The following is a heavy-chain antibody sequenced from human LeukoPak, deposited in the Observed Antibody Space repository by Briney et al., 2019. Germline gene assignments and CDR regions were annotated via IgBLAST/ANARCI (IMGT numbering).Heavy chain of an antibody. V-gene: IGHV4-39*07. CDR2: IYYSGST. J-gene: IGHJ3*02. D-gene: IGHD5-18*01. CDR1: GGSISSSSYY. CDR3: ARDREYSYGDAFDI. Sequence: SETLSLTCTVSGGSISSSSYYWGWIRQPPGKGLEWIGSIYYSGSTYYNPSLKSRVTISVDTSKNQFSLKLSSVTAADTAVYYCARDREYSYGDAFDIWGQGTMVTVSS.